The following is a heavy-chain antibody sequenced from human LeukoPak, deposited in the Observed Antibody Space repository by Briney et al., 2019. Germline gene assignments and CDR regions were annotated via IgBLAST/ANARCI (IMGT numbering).Heavy chain of an antibody. Sequence: PGGSLRLSCAASGFTFSSYSMNWVRQAPGKGLEWVSSISSSSNYIYYADSVKGRFTISRDNAKNSLYLQLNSLRAEDTAVYYCARVAPKLGFDYWGQGTLVTVSS. CDR2: ISSSSNYI. CDR1: GFTFSSYS. V-gene: IGHV3-21*01. J-gene: IGHJ4*02. D-gene: IGHD7-27*01. CDR3: ARVAPKLGFDY.